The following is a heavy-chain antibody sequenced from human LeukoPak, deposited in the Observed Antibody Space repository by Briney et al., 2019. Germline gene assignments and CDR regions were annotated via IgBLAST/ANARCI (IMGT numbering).Heavy chain of an antibody. D-gene: IGHD5-18*01. V-gene: IGHV3-11*01. CDR3: ARSGYGDFDF. Sequence: GGSLRLSCEASGFPLSDYYMSWIRQAPGKGLEWISYMSSSGHTTYYADSLEGRFTISRENAKNSLYLQLNSLRAGDTAMYYCARSGYGDFDFWGQGTLVTVSS. CDR2: MSSSGHTT. CDR1: GFPLSDYY. J-gene: IGHJ4*02.